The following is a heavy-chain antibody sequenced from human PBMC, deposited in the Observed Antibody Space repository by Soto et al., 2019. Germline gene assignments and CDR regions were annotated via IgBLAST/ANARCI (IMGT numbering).Heavy chain of an antibody. CDR1: GFTFDDYT. J-gene: IGHJ6*02. Sequence: GGSLRLSCAASGFTFDDYTMHWVRQAPGKGLEWVSLISWDGGSTYYADSVKGRFTISRDNSKNSLYLQMNSLRTEDTALYYCAKDIAVAPVSYYYYGMDVWGQGTTVTVSS. V-gene: IGHV3-43*01. D-gene: IGHD6-19*01. CDR2: ISWDGGST. CDR3: AKDIAVAPVSYYYYGMDV.